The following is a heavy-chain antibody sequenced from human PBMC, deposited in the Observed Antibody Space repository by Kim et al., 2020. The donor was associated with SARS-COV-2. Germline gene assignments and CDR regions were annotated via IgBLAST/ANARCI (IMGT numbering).Heavy chain of an antibody. CDR2: IVVGSGNT. V-gene: IGHV1-58*01. CDR3: AADSAGVYDSSDFGAFDI. D-gene: IGHD3-22*01. J-gene: IGHJ3*02. Sequence: SVKVSCKASGFTFTSSAVQWVRQARGQRLEWIGWIVVGSGNTNYAQKFQERVTITRDMSTSTAYMELSSLRSEDTAVYYCAADSAGVYDSSDFGAFDIWGQGTMVTVSS. CDR1: GFTFTSSA.